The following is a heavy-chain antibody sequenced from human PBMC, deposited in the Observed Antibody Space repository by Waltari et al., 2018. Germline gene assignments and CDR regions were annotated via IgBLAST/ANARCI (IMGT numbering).Heavy chain of an antibody. V-gene: IGHV4-61*02. J-gene: IGHJ4*02. CDR3: VRDWGGDDSGSV. CDR1: GVSISSGTYY. CDR2: IYSSGTT. D-gene: IGHD3-10*01. Sequence: QVQLQESGPRLVKPSQTLSLTCTVSGVSISSGTYYWSWIQQSAGRGLEWIGRIYSSGTTKYNPSLKSRVSISIDRSKNQFFVRLTSATAADSAIYYCVRDWGGDDSGSVWGRGAPVTVSS.